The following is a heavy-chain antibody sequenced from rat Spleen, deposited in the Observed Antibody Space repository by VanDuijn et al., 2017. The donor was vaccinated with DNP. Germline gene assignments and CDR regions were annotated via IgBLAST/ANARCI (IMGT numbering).Heavy chain of an antibody. CDR1: GFTFSDYN. CDR3: ATGWYFDF. CDR2: ISYDGSST. Sequence: EVQLVESGGGLVRPGRSLKLSCATSGFTFSDYNMAWVRQAPKKGLEWVATISYDGSSTYYRDSVKGRFTISRDNAKSTLYLQLDSLRSEDTATFYCATGWYFDFWGPGTMVTVSS. J-gene: IGHJ1*01. V-gene: IGHV5-7*01.